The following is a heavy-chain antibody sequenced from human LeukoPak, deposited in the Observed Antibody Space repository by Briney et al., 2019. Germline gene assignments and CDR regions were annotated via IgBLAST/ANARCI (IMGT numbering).Heavy chain of an antibody. Sequence: SETLSLTCTVSGASINTYYWSWFRQPAGKGLEWVGRIHASGSTYYNPSLKSRVSMSMDMSKNQFSLRLQSMTAADTAVFYCARDIGSRIWGKGTTVIVSS. CDR2: IHASGST. J-gene: IGHJ6*04. V-gene: IGHV4-4*07. CDR1: GASINTYY. D-gene: IGHD1-26*01. CDR3: ARDIGSRI.